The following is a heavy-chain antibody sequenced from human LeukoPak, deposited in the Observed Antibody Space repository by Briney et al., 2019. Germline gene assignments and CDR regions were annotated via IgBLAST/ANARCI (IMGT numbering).Heavy chain of an antibody. D-gene: IGHD3-22*01. CDR1: GFTFSSYW. Sequence: GGSLRLSCAASGFTFSSYWMSWVRQAPGKGLEWVANIKQDGSEKYYVDSVKGRFTISRDNAKNSLYLQMNSLRAEDTAVYYCARDLGDSSGYFDYWGHGTLVTVSS. CDR2: IKQDGSEK. V-gene: IGHV3-7*01. CDR3: ARDLGDSSGYFDY. J-gene: IGHJ4*01.